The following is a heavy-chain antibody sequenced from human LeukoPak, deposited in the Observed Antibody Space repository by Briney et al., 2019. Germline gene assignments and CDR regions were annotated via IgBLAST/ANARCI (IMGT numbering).Heavy chain of an antibody. Sequence: GGSLRLSCSASGFTFRSYAMHWVRQAPGKGLEYVSSVSSNGDSTYYADSVKGRFTISRDNSKNTLYLHMSSLRAEGTAVYYCARAMVPLFDYWGQGTLVTVSS. CDR3: ARAMVPLFDY. D-gene: IGHD4/OR15-4a*01. CDR2: VSSNGDST. CDR1: GFTFRSYA. J-gene: IGHJ4*02. V-gene: IGHV3-64D*09.